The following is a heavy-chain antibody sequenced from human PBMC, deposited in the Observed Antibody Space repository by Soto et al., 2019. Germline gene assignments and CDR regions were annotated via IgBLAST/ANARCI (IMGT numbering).Heavy chain of an antibody. CDR2: IDPGDSSA. Sequence: GESLKISCHGSGYTFFSFWIVWVRQGPGKGLEWVGRIDPGDSSATYSPTFQGHVTISADRSTRSAYLQWRSLRASDTAIYFCARRYCSRADCYSDSWGQGSLVTVSS. V-gene: IGHV5-10-1*01. CDR1: GYTFFSFW. J-gene: IGHJ4*02. D-gene: IGHD2-2*01. CDR3: ARRYCSRADCYSDS.